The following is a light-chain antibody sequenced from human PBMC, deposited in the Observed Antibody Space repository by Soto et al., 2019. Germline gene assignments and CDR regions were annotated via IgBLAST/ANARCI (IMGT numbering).Light chain of an antibody. CDR3: QQYNNWPPT. Sequence: EIVMTQSPATLSVSPGERATLSCRASQSVTSNLAWYQQKPGQAPRLLIYGASTRATGIPARFSGSGSGTEFTLTNISLQSEDFAVYYCQQYNNWPPTFGQGTRLEIK. CDR2: GAS. J-gene: IGKJ5*01. CDR1: QSVTSN. V-gene: IGKV3-15*01.